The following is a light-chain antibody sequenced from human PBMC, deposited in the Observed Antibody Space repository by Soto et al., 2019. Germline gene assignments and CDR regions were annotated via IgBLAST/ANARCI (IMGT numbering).Light chain of an antibody. J-gene: IGLJ1*01. V-gene: IGLV2-14*01. Sequence: QSALTQPAAVSGSPGQSITISCTGTSSDVDDYNIVSWYQQHPGKAPKLMIYDVSNRPSGVSNRFSGSKSANTASLTISGLQAEDEADYYCTSYTSSSTLYVFGTGTKVTVL. CDR2: DVS. CDR3: TSYTSSSTLYV. CDR1: SSDVDDYNI.